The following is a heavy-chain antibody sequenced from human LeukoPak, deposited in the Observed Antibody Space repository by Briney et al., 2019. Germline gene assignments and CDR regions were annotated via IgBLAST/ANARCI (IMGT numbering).Heavy chain of an antibody. CDR3: AKDPRADIVVVPAAIPDY. Sequence: GGSLRLSCAASGFTFSSYAMSWVRQAPGKGLEWVSAISGSGGSTYYADSVKGRFTISRDNSKSTLYLQMNSLRAEDTAVYYCAKDPRADIVVVPAAIPDYWGQGTLVTVSS. D-gene: IGHD2-2*02. V-gene: IGHV3-23*01. J-gene: IGHJ4*02. CDR2: ISGSGGST. CDR1: GFTFSSYA.